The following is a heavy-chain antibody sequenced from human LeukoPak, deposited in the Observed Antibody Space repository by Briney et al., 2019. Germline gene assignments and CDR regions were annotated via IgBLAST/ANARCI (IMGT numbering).Heavy chain of an antibody. V-gene: IGHV3-64*01. CDR1: GFTFSSYA. Sequence: PGGSLRLSCAASGFTFSSYAMHWVRQAPGKGLEYVSAISSNGGSTYYANSVKGRFTISRDNSKNTLYLQMGSLRAEDMAVYYCARGWGWGFWSGYYTGRVVDYWGQGTLVTVSS. CDR2: ISSNGGST. J-gene: IGHJ4*02. CDR3: ARGWGWGFWSGYYTGRVVDY. D-gene: IGHD3-3*01.